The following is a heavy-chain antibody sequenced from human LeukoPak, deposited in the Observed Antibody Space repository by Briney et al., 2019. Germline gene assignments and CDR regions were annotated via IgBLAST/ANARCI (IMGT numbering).Heavy chain of an antibody. D-gene: IGHD3-3*01. CDR3: ARTPITIFGVVDYYYYMDV. J-gene: IGHJ6*03. CDR2: IYYSGST. Sequence: SETLSLTCTVSGGSISSYYWSWIRQPPGKGLEWIGYIYYSGSTNYNPSLKSRVTISVDTSKNQFSLKLSSVTAADTAVYYCARTPITIFGVVDYYYYMDVWSRGTTVTVSS. V-gene: IGHV4-59*01. CDR1: GGSISSYY.